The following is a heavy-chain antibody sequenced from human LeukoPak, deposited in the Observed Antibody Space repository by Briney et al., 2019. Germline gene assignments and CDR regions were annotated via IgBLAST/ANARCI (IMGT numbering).Heavy chain of an antibody. CDR3: ARDRPGCSGGRCYYFYGMDV. D-gene: IGHD2-15*01. Sequence: QAGGSLSFYSAASGFSFSIYSMHWVRQTPGKGLEWVTVISYDGSNKYYADSVKGRFTISRDNSKNTLSLQMSSLRGEDTAVYYCARDRPGCSGGRCYYFYGMDVCGQASTVTVSS. V-gene: IGHV3-30*04. CDR2: ISYDGSNK. J-gene: IGHJ6*02. CDR1: GFSFSIYS.